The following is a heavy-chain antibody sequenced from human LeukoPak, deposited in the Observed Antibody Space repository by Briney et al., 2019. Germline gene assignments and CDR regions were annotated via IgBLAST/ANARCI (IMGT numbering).Heavy chain of an antibody. CDR2: IIPIFGTA. CDR3: ARAGVYMVRGVQNWFDP. J-gene: IGHJ5*02. Sequence: ASVKVSCKASGGTFSSYAISWVRQAPGQGLEWMGGIIPIFGTANYAQKFQGRVTITADESTSTAYMELSSLRSEDTAVYYCARAGVYMVRGVQNWFDPWGQGTVVTVSS. V-gene: IGHV1-69*01. D-gene: IGHD3-10*01. CDR1: GGTFSSYA.